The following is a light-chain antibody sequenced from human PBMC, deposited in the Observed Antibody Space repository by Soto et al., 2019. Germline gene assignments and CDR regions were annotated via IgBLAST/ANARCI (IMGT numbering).Light chain of an antibody. V-gene: IGKV3-15*01. J-gene: IGKJ1*01. CDR2: GAS. CDR1: QSVSSN. Sequence: EIVMTQSPATLSVSPGERATLSCRASQSVSSNLAWYQQKPGQAPRLLIYGASTRATGFPARFSGSGSGTELTLTITSLQSEDFAVYYCQQYNNWPRTFGQGTKVKIK. CDR3: QQYNNWPRT.